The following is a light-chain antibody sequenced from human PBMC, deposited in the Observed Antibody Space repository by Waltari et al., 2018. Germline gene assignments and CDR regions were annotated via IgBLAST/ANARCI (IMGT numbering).Light chain of an antibody. V-gene: IGKV3D-20*01. J-gene: IGKJ4*01. Sequence: EIVLTQSPATLSLSPGERATLSCGASQTVSSNYLAWYQHKPGLAPRLLIYDASGRPIGIPERFSGSGSGTDFTLTINRLEPEDFAVYYCQQYGNSPFTFGGGTKVDIK. CDR1: QTVSSNY. CDR2: DAS. CDR3: QQYGNSPFT.